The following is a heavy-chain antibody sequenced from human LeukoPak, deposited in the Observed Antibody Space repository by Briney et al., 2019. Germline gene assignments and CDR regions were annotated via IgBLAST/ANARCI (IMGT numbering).Heavy chain of an antibody. CDR1: GYTFTGYY. CDR3: ARRSIAALRFDY. V-gene: IGHV1-2*02. J-gene: IGHJ4*02. D-gene: IGHD6-6*01. CDR2: INPNSGGT. Sequence: ASVKVSCKASGYTFTGYYMHWVRQAPGQGLEWMGWINPNSGGTNYAQKFQGRVAMTRDTSISTAYMELSRLRSDDTAVYYCARRSIAALRFDYWGQGTLVTVSS.